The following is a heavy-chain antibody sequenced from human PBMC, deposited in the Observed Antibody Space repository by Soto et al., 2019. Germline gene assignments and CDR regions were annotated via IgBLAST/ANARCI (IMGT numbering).Heavy chain of an antibody. Sequence: LRLSCAASGFTFDDYAMHWVRQAPGKGLEWVSGISWNSGSIGYADSVKGRFTISRDNAKNSLYLQMNSLRAEDTALYYCAKAPKDIVVVPAAIPFDIWGQGTMVTVSS. V-gene: IGHV3-9*01. CDR3: AKAPKDIVVVPAAIPFDI. J-gene: IGHJ3*02. CDR2: ISWNSGSI. D-gene: IGHD2-2*01. CDR1: GFTFDDYA.